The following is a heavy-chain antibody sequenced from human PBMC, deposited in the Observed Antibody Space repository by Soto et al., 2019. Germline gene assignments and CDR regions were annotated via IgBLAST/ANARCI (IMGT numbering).Heavy chain of an antibody. Sequence: ASVKVSCKASGYTFTGYYMHWVRQAPGQGLESMGWINPNSGGTNYAQKFQGRVTMTRDTSIRTAYMELSRLRSDDTAVYFCARVGAGNGFWSGPSDYWGQGTRVTVSS. J-gene: IGHJ4*02. D-gene: IGHD3-3*01. V-gene: IGHV1-2*02. CDR2: INPNSGGT. CDR1: GYTFTGYY. CDR3: ARVGAGNGFWSGPSDY.